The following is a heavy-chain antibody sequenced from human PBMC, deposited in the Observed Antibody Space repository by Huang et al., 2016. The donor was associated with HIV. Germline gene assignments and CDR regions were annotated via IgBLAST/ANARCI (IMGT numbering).Heavy chain of an antibody. CDR3: ARHMDCSSSSCLAGGHERGPFDM. V-gene: IGHV4-39*01. CDR2: IYYSGGT. D-gene: IGHD2-2*01. Sequence: QLQLQESGPGLVKPSETLSLTRSVSGGSISSSCYYWGWIRQPPGKGLEWIGSIYYSGGTIYNPTLKSRVTVAVESSKNQFSLRLSSVTAADTAVYYCARHMDCSSSSCLAGGHERGPFDMWGQGTMVTVSS. CDR1: GGSISSSCYY. J-gene: IGHJ3*02.